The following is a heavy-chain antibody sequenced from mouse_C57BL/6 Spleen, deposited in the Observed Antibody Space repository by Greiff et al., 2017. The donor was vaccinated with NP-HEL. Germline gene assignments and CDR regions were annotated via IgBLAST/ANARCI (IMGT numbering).Heavy chain of an antibody. D-gene: IGHD2-3*01. CDR3: TKRDGYQYYFDY. CDR1: GFNIKDDY. V-gene: IGHV14-4*01. J-gene: IGHJ2*01. Sequence: VQLKESGAELVRPGASVKLSCTASGFNIKDDYMHWVKQRPEQGLEWIGWIDPENGDTEYASKFQGKATITADTSSNTAYLQLSSLTSEDTAVYYCTKRDGYQYYFDYWGQGTTLTVSS. CDR2: IDPENGDT.